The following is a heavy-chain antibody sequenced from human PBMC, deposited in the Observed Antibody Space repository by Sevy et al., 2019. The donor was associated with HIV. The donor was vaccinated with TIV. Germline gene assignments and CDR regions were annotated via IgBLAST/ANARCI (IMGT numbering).Heavy chain of an antibody. Sequence: GGSLSLSCAASGFTFSSYGMHWVRQAPGKGLEWVAVISYDGSNKYYADSVKGRFTISRDNSKNTLYLQMNSLRAEDTAVYYCASLIVDTAMVTNYYYYGMDVWGQGTTVTVSS. CDR2: ISYDGSNK. CDR1: GFTFSSYG. V-gene: IGHV3-30*03. D-gene: IGHD5-18*01. CDR3: ASLIVDTAMVTNYYYYGMDV. J-gene: IGHJ6*02.